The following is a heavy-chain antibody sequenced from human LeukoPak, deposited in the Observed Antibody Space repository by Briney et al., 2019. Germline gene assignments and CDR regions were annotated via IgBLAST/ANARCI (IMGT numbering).Heavy chain of an antibody. CDR1: GGSFSGYY. D-gene: IGHD4-17*01. CDR2: INHSGST. Sequence: SETLSLTCAVYGGSFSGYYWSWIRPPPGKGLEWIGEINHSGSTNYNPSLKSRVTISVDTSKNQFSLKLSSVTAADTAVYYCARRDGDYPFDYWGQGTLVTVSS. CDR3: ARRDGDYPFDY. J-gene: IGHJ4*02. V-gene: IGHV4-34*01.